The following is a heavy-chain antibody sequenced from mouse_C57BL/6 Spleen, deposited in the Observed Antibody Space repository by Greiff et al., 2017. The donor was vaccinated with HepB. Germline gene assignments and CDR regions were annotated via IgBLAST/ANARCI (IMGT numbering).Heavy chain of an antibody. CDR2: IYPSDSET. V-gene: IGHV1-61*01. J-gene: IGHJ3*01. D-gene: IGHD2-2*01. CDR3: AREGDGYDVAY. CDR1: GYTFTSYW. Sequence: VQLQQSGAELVRPGSSVKLSCKASGYTFTSYWMDWVKQRPGQGLDWIGNIYPSDSETHYNQKFKDKATLTVDKSSSTAYMQLSSLTSEDSAVYYCAREGDGYDVAYWGQGTLVTVSA.